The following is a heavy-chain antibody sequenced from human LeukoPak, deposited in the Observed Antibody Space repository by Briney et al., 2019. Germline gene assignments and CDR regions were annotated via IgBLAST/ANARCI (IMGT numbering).Heavy chain of an antibody. CDR2: SNGGNGNT. D-gene: IGHD1-7*01. CDR3: ARGSEELQYYFDY. Sequence: ASVKVSCKASGYTFTSYPIHWVRQAPGQRLEWMGWSNGGNGNTKYSQEFQDRVTITRDTSASKAYMELSSLRSEDMAVYYCARGSEELQYYFDYWGQGTLVTVSS. J-gene: IGHJ4*02. V-gene: IGHV1-3*02. CDR1: GYTFTSYP.